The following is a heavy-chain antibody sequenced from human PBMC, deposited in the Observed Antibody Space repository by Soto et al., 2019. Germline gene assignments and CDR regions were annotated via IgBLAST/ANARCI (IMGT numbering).Heavy chain of an antibody. Sequence: QVHLIQSGAEVKKPGSSVKVSCKASGGTFNNYAFSWVRQAPGQGLEWMGGIIPVFSATHYAQNFQGRVTISANESTKTVYLDLSSLRSDDTAVYFCESSKVFGVIALTSKTWFDPWGQGTLVIVSS. J-gene: IGHJ5*02. CDR1: GGTFNNYA. D-gene: IGHD3-3*01. CDR3: ESSKVFGVIALTSKTWFDP. CDR2: IIPVFSAT. V-gene: IGHV1-69*01.